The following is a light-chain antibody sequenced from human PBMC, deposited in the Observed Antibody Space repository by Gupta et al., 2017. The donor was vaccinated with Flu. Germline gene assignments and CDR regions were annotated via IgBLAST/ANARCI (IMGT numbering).Light chain of an antibody. CDR1: QTVRRNY. J-gene: IGKJ1*01. Sequence: EIVLTQSPGTLSLSPGKGATLSCRAGQTVRRNYLAWYQQKPGQAPRLLLSDASSRAPGIPDRFSGSGPGTDFTLTISRLEPEDFAVYYCQQYGSSPQTFGQGTRVEIK. CDR3: QQYGSSPQT. CDR2: DAS. V-gene: IGKV3-20*01.